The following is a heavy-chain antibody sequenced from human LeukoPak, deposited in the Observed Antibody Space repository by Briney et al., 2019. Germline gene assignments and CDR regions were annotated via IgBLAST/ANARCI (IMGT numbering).Heavy chain of an antibody. J-gene: IGHJ4*02. V-gene: IGHV4-39*07. D-gene: IGHD4-11*01. CDR3: ARGHSSTL. CDR2: INHSGST. CDR1: GGSINSSSYY. Sequence: SETLSLTCTVSGGSINSSSYYWGWIRQPPGKGLEWIGEINHSGSTNYNPSLKSRVTISVDTSKNQFSLKLSSVTAADTAVYYCARGHSSTLWGQGTLVTVSS.